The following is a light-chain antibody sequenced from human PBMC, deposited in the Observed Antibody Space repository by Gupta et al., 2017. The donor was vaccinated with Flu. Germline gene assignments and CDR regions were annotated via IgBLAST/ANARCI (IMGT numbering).Light chain of an antibody. CDR2: NNS. Sequence: TVTIPCSVSNSTFGTNDVNWSPQLPGPAPKLLIYNNSKRRSGAPARFSGSKSATSAALATSWRRAEDEADYYCAARDYSSNGWVFGGGTKLTVL. CDR3: AARDYSSNGWV. V-gene: IGLV1-47*02. CDR1: NSTFGTND. J-gene: IGLJ3*02.